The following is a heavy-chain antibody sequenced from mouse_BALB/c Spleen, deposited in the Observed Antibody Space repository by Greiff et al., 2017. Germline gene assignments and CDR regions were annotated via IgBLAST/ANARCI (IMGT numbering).Heavy chain of an antibody. Sequence: EVMLVESGGGLVQPGGSMKLSCVASGFTFSNYWMNWVRQSPEKGLEWVAEIRLKSNNYATHYAESVKGRFTISRDDSKSSVYLQMNNLRAEDTGIYYCTMKVRPFAYWGQGTLVTVSA. J-gene: IGHJ3*01. CDR1: GFTFSNYW. CDR2: IRLKSNNYAT. V-gene: IGHV6-6*02. CDR3: TMKVRPFAY. D-gene: IGHD2-14*01.